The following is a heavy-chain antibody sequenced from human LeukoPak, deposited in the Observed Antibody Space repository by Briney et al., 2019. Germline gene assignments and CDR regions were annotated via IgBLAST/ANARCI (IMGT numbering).Heavy chain of an antibody. CDR3: ARHRTRGDGYNSLLNWFDP. J-gene: IGHJ5*02. CDR2: IYYSGST. Sequence: PSETLSLTCTVSGGSISSSSYYWGWIRQPPGKGLEWIGSIYYSGSTYYNPSLKSRVTISVDTSKNQFSLKLSSVTAADTAVYYCARHRTRGDGYNSLLNWFDPWGQGTLVTVSS. D-gene: IGHD5-24*01. CDR1: GGSISSSSYY. V-gene: IGHV4-39*01.